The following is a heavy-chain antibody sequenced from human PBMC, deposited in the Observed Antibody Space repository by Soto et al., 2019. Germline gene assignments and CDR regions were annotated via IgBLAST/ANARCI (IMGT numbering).Heavy chain of an antibody. CDR2: IYYSGST. CDR1: GGSISSDY. Sequence: QVQLQESGPGLVKPSETLSLTCTVSGGSISSDYWSWIRQPPGKRLEWIGYIYYSGSTNYNPSLKGRVTLSVDTAKNHFSLKLSPVTAADTAVYYCARLRDKWNDGGGGGMDVWGQGTTVTVSS. D-gene: IGHD1-20*01. CDR3: ARLRDKWNDGGGGGMDV. V-gene: IGHV4-59*08. J-gene: IGHJ6*02.